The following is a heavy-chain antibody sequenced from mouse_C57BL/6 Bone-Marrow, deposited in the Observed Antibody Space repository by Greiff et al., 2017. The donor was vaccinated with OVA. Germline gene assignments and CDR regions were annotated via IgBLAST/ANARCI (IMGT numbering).Heavy chain of an antibody. Sequence: DVQLVESGGGLVKPGGSLKLSCAASGFTFSDSGMHWVRPAPEKGLEWVAYISSGSSTIYYADTVQGRFPISRDNATNTLFLQMTSRRSEDTAMYYCARDDGSSDDYFDYWGQGTTLTVSS. V-gene: IGHV5-17*01. CDR3: ARDDGSSDDYFDY. D-gene: IGHD1-1*01. CDR2: ISSGSSTI. CDR1: GFTFSDSG. J-gene: IGHJ2*01.